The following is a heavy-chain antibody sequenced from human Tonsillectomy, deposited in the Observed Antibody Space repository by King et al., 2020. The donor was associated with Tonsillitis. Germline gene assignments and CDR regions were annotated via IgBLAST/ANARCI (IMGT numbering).Heavy chain of an antibody. D-gene: IGHD1-26*01. CDR1: GFTFDDYG. J-gene: IGHJ4*02. V-gene: IGHV3-20*04. Sequence: QLVQSGGGVVRPGGSLRPSCAASGFTFDDYGMSWVRQVPGKGLEWVSGINWNGGSTGYADSLKGRFTISRDNAKNSLYLQMNSLRAEDTALFYCARHQLSGILHPLDYWGQGTLVTVSS. CDR2: INWNGGST. CDR3: ARHQLSGILHPLDY.